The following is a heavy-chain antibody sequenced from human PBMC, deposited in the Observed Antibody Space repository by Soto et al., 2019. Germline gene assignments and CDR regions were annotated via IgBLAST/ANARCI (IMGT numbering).Heavy chain of an antibody. Sequence: GGSLRLSWAASGFTCSSYGMRWVRQAPGKGLEWVAVIWYDGSNKYYADSVKGRFTISRDNSKNTLYLQMNSLRAEDTAVYYCARVRSSSWYGWFDPWGQGTLVTVSS. CDR3: ARVRSSSWYGWFDP. J-gene: IGHJ5*02. V-gene: IGHV3-33*08. CDR2: IWYDGSNK. D-gene: IGHD6-13*01. CDR1: GFTCSSYG.